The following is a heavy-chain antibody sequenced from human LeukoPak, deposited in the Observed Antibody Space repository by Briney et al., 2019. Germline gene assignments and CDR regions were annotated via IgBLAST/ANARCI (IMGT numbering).Heavy chain of an antibody. Sequence: GGSLRLSCAASGFTFSSYGMHWVRQAPGKGLEGVAFIRYDGSNKYYADSVKGRFTISRDNSKNTLYLQMNSLRAEDTAVYYCAKAKTYYYGSGPDRDAFDIWGQGTMVTVSS. D-gene: IGHD3-10*01. CDR1: GFTFSSYG. V-gene: IGHV3-30*02. CDR3: AKAKTYYYGSGPDRDAFDI. CDR2: IRYDGSNK. J-gene: IGHJ3*02.